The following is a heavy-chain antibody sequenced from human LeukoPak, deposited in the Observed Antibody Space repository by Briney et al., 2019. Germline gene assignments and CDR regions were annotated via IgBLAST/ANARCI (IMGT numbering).Heavy chain of an antibody. J-gene: IGHJ4*02. Sequence: SGPTLVNPTQTLTLTCTFSGFSLSTSGVGVGWIRQPPGKALEWLALIWDDAKRYSPSLKSRLSITKDTSKNQVVLTMTNMDPVDTATYYCAHPLWGALPYFDYWGQGTLVTVSS. V-gene: IGHV2-5*02. CDR2: IWDDAK. D-gene: IGHD3-16*01. CDR1: GFSLSTSGVG. CDR3: AHPLWGALPYFDY.